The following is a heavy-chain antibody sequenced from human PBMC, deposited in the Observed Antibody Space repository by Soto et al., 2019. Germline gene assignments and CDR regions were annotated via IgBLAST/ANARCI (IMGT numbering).Heavy chain of an antibody. CDR3: ARGGRYYYGPWFDP. CDR1: GGAFSSSS. Sequence: GASVKVSCKASGGAFSSSSISWVRQAPGQGLEWMGGIIPIFGTANYTQKFQGRVTITADESTSTAYMELSSLRSEDTAVYYCARGGRYYYGPWFDPWGQGTLVTVSS. CDR2: IIPIFGTA. J-gene: IGHJ5*02. V-gene: IGHV1-69*13. D-gene: IGHD3-10*01.